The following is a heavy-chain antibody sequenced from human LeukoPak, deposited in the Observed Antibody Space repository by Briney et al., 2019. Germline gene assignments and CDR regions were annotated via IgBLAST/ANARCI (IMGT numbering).Heavy chain of an antibody. Sequence: ASEKVSCKASGYTFTGYYMHWVRQAPGQGLEWMGIINPSGGSRIYAQKFQGRLTVTRDTSTSTVYMELSSLRSEDTAVYYCAREIGPIQLHLWGSAFDYWGQGTLVTVSS. J-gene: IGHJ4*02. CDR2: INPSGGSR. CDR3: AREIGPIQLHLWGSAFDY. V-gene: IGHV1-46*01. CDR1: GYTFTGYY. D-gene: IGHD5-18*01.